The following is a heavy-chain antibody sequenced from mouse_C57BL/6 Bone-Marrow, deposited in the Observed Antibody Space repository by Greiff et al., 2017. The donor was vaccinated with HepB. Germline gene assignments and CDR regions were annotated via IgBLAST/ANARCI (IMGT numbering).Heavy chain of an antibody. CDR3: ARTYHDYDGGFAY. V-gene: IGHV1-64*01. Sequence: QVQLQQPGAELVKPGASVKLSCKASGYTFTSYWMHWVKQRPGQGLEWIGMIHPNSGSTNYNEKFKSKATLTVDKSSSTAYMQLSSLTSEDSAVYYCARTYHDYDGGFAYWGQGTLVTVSA. J-gene: IGHJ3*01. CDR1: GYTFTSYW. D-gene: IGHD2-4*01. CDR2: IHPNSGST.